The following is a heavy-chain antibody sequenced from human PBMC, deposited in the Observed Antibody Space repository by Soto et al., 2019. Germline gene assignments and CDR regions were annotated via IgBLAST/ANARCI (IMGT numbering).Heavy chain of an antibody. CDR3: ARSVSFITPRPDY. CDR2: INPNNGDT. CDR1: GYTFTDYY. D-gene: IGHD6-6*01. Sequence: ASVKVSCKASGYTFTDYYLHWVLQAPGQGLECMGWINPNNGDTNYAQKFQGRVTMTRDTSISTAYMEVSRLRSDDTAVYYCARSVSFITPRPDYWGQGTLVTVSS. J-gene: IGHJ4*02. V-gene: IGHV1-2*02.